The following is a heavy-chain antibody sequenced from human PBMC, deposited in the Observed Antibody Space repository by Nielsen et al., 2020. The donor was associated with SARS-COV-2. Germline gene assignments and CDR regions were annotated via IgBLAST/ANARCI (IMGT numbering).Heavy chain of an antibody. CDR1: GFTFRSHW. CDR2: IKQDEGEK. CDR3: ASDSYTNGPPGYC. Sequence: GESLKIPCVASGFTFRSHWMHWVRQAPGKGLEWVASIKQDEGEKFYVDSVKGRITISRDNAKNSLYLQMNNRRAEDTALYYCASDSYTNGPPGYCWGQGALVTVSS. V-gene: IGHV3-7*01. D-gene: IGHD1-1*01. J-gene: IGHJ4*02.